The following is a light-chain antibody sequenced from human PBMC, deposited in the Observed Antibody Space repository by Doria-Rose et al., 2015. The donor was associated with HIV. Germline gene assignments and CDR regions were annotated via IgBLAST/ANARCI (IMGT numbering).Light chain of an antibody. V-gene: IGKV4-1*01. CDR2: WAS. J-gene: IGKJ3*01. CDR1: QGLLYTSKNY. Sequence: TQSPESLGMSLGERATLNCKSNQGLLYTSKNYLTWYQQKPGQPPKLLIYWASTRQSGVPARFSGSGSGTGFTLTISSLEAEDVAVYYCQQYYDTPSFGPGTTVDIK. CDR3: QQYYDTPS.